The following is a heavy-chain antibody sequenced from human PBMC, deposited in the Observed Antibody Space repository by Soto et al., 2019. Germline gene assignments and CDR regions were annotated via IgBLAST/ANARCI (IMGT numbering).Heavy chain of an antibody. CDR2: IYYSGST. Sequence: SETLSLTCTVSGGSISSYYWSWIRQPPGKGLEWIGYIYYSGSTNYNPSLKSRVTISVDTSKNQFSLKLSSVTAADTAVYYCARDLWVHCSSTSCPLYYYYGMDVWGQGTKVT. V-gene: IGHV4-59*01. D-gene: IGHD2-2*01. CDR3: ARDLWVHCSSTSCPLYYYYGMDV. J-gene: IGHJ6*02. CDR1: GGSISSYY.